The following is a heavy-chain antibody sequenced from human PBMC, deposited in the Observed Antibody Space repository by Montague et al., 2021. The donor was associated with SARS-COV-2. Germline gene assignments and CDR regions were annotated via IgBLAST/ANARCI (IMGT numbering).Heavy chain of an antibody. V-gene: IGHV4-39*01. CDR1: GGSISSSSYY. CDR3: ARQPVLLWFGELFRGGGMDV. Sequence: SETLSLTCTVSGGSISSSSYYWGWIRQPPGKGLERIGSIYYSGSTYYNPSLKSRVTISVDTSKNQSSLKLSSVTAADTAVYYCARQPVLLWFGELFRGGGMDVWGQGTTVTVSS. J-gene: IGHJ6*02. CDR2: IYYSGST. D-gene: IGHD3-10*01.